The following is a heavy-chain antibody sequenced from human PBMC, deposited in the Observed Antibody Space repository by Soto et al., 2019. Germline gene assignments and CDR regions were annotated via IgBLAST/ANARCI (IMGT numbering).Heavy chain of an antibody. V-gene: IGHV1-18*01. Sequence: ASVKVSCKASGYTFTSYGISWVRQAPGQGLEWMGWISAYNGNTNYAQKLQGRVTMTTDTSTSTAYMELRSLRSDDTAVYYCARDQGYCSSTSCYSYAFDIWGQGTMVTVSS. CDR1: GYTFTSYG. J-gene: IGHJ3*02. CDR2: ISAYNGNT. D-gene: IGHD2-2*01. CDR3: ARDQGYCSSTSCYSYAFDI.